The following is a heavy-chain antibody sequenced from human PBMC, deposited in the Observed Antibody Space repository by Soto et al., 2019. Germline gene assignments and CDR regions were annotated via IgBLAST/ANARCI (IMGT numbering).Heavy chain of an antibody. J-gene: IGHJ4*02. CDR2: IIPIFGTA. CDR3: ARHRGAMVAPFDF. D-gene: IGHD5-18*01. CDR1: GGTFSSYA. V-gene: IGHV1-69*05. Sequence: QVQLVQSGAEVKKPGSSVKVSCKASGGTFSSYAISWVRQAPGQGLEWMGGIIPIFGTANYAQKFQGRVTITPDETPSTGYMGLSSLRSEDTAVYYCARHRGAMVAPFDFWGQGTLVTLSS.